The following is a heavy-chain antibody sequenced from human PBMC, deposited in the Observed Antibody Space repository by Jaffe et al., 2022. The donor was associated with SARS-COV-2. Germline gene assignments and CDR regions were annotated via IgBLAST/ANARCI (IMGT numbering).Heavy chain of an antibody. CDR3: ARDGVSSWPNQQDDAFDI. D-gene: IGHD6-13*01. V-gene: IGHV4-4*07. CDR2: IYTSGST. CDR1: GGSISSYY. J-gene: IGHJ3*02. Sequence: QVQLQESGPGLVKPSETLSLTCTVSGGSISSYYWSWIRQPAGKGLEWIGRIYTSGSTNYNPSLKSRVTMSVDTSKNQFSLKLSSVTAADTAVYYCARDGVSSWPNQQDDAFDIWGQGTMVTVSS.